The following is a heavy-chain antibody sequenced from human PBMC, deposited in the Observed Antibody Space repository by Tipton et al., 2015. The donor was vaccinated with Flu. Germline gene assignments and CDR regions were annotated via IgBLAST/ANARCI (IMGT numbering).Heavy chain of an antibody. CDR3: ARDYYDSSGYYYDYAFDI. V-gene: IGHV1-46*01. D-gene: IGHD3-22*01. CDR1: GYTFTGYY. Sequence: QLVQSGAEVKKPGASVKVSCKASGYTFTGYYMHWVRQAPGQGLEWMGIINPSGGSTSYAQKFQGRVTMTRDTSTSTVYMELSSLRSEDTAVYYCARDYYDSSGYYYDYAFDIWGQGTMVTVSS. J-gene: IGHJ3*02. CDR2: INPSGGST.